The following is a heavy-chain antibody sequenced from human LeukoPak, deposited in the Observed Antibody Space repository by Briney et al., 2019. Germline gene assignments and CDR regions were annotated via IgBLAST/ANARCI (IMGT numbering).Heavy chain of an antibody. J-gene: IGHJ4*02. Sequence: GGTLSLSCAASGFTVSRNYMSWVRQAAGKGLEGVSLIYSGGGTYYADSVKGRFTIFRDKSRNTPYLQMNSLRAEDTAVYYCVSGPGYPGGKLDYWGQGALVTVSS. CDR2: IYSGGGT. V-gene: IGHV3-53*01. D-gene: IGHD3-16*01. CDR3: VSGPGYPGGKLDY. CDR1: GFTVSRNY.